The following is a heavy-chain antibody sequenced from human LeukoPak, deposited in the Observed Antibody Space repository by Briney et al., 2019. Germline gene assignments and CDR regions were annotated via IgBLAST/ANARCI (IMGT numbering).Heavy chain of an antibody. CDR3: AKAYCSSTSCRQNYYYYYGMDV. J-gene: IGHJ6*02. Sequence: GGSLRLSCAASGFTFSSYAMSWVRQAPGKGLEWVSAISGSGGSTYYADSVKGRFTISRDNSKNTLYLQVNSLRAEDTAVYYCAKAYCSSTSCRQNYYYYYGMDVWGQGTTVTVSS. CDR1: GFTFSSYA. V-gene: IGHV3-23*01. CDR2: ISGSGGST. D-gene: IGHD2-2*01.